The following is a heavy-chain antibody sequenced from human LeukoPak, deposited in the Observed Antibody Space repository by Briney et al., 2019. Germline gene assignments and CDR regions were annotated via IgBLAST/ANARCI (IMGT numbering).Heavy chain of an antibody. V-gene: IGHV4-34*01. CDR3: ARGPNHDFWSGYYYYGMDV. Sequence: PSETLSLTCAVYGGSFSGYYWSWIRQPPGKGLEWIGEINHSGSTNYNPSLKGRVTISVDTSKNQFSLKLSSVTAADTAVYYCARGPNHDFWSGYYYYGMDVWGQGTTVTVSS. CDR2: INHSGST. D-gene: IGHD3-3*01. J-gene: IGHJ6*02. CDR1: GGSFSGYY.